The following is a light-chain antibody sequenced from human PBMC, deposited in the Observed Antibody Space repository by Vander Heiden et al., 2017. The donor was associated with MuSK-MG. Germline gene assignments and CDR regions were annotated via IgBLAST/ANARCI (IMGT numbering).Light chain of an antibody. CDR3: QQYNNWWT. Sequence: EIVMTHSPVTLSVSPGQRATLSCRASQTVSNNLEWYQQKRGQAPRLLIYGASTRATGIPDRFSGSGSGTEFTLTISSLQSEDFAVYYCQQYNNWWTFGQGTKEEI. CDR2: GAS. CDR1: QTVSNN. J-gene: IGKJ1*01. V-gene: IGKV3-15*01.